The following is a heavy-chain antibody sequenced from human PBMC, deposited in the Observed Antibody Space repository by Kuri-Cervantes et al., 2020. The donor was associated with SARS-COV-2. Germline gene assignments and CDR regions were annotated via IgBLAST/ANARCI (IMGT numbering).Heavy chain of an antibody. CDR2: IIPIFGTA. CDR1: GGTFSSYA. CDR3: ARFRSYCSSTSCYLANAFDI. Sequence: SVKVSCKASGGTFSSYAISWVRQAPGQGLEWMEGIIPIFGTANYAQKFQGRVTITTDESTSTAYMELSSLRSEDTAVYYCARFRSYCSSTSCYLANAFDIWGQGTMVTVSS. D-gene: IGHD2-2*01. J-gene: IGHJ3*02. V-gene: IGHV1-69*05.